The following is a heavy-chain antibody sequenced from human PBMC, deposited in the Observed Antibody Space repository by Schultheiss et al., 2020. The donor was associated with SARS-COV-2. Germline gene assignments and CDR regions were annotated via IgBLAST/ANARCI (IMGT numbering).Heavy chain of an antibody. D-gene: IGHD1-7*01. Sequence: GGSLRLSCAASGFTVSSNYMSWVRQAPGKGLEWVSVIYSGGSTYYADSVKGRFTLSRDNAKNTLSLQMNGLRAEDTAVYYCARGPYAWNYEAELLDCWGQGTLVTVSS. CDR3: ARGPYAWNYEAELLDC. J-gene: IGHJ4*02. CDR1: GFTVSSNY. V-gene: IGHV3-53*01. CDR2: IYSGGST.